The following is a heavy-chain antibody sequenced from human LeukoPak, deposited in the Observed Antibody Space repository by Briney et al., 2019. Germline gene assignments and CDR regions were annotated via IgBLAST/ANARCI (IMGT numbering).Heavy chain of an antibody. CDR3: AKHYGSGTYYNYLDY. CDR1: GFTFSTYD. J-gene: IGHJ4*02. Sequence: GGSLRLSCSASGFTFSTYDMHWVRQAPGKGLEWVSAISSNGGGTFYADSVKGQFTISRDNSQNTLYLQMNSLRAEDTAIYYCAKHYGSGTYYNYLDYWGQGTLVTVSS. V-gene: IGHV3-23*01. D-gene: IGHD3-10*01. CDR2: ISSNGGGT.